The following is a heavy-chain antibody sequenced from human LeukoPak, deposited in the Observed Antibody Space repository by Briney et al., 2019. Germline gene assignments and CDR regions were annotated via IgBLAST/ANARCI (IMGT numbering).Heavy chain of an antibody. V-gene: IGHV4-4*07. Sequence: SETLSLTCTVSGGSISSYYWSWLRQPAGKGLEWIGRIYTSGSTNYNPSLKSRVTMSVDTSKNRFSLKLSSVTAADTAVYYCARDGTEYGTSFDYWGQGTLVTVSS. J-gene: IGHJ4*02. D-gene: IGHD1/OR15-1a*01. CDR3: ARDGTEYGTSFDY. CDR2: IYTSGST. CDR1: GGSISSYY.